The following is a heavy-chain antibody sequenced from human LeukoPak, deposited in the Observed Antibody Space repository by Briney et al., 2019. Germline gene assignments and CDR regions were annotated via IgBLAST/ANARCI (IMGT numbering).Heavy chain of an antibody. Sequence: SETLSLTCTVSGVSLSGDYWSWIRQPAGKGLEWIGRIYTSGTTNYNPSLKSRVTMSVDTSKNQFSLKLSSVTAADTAVYYCARYGPRRGGGYQHRDGYYFDYWGQGTLVTVSS. V-gene: IGHV4-4*07. CDR1: GVSLSGDY. D-gene: IGHD2-2*01. CDR3: ARYGPRRGGGYQHRDGYYFDY. CDR2: IYTSGTT. J-gene: IGHJ4*02.